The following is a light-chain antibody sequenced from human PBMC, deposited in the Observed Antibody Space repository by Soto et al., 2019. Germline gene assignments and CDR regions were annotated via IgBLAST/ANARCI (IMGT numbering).Light chain of an antibody. CDR2: KNN. Sequence: QLVLTQPPSASGTPGQRVTISCSGSSSNIGNFYVYWYQQLPGTAPRLLIYKNNQRPLGVPDRFSGSKSGTSASLAISGLRSEDEAEYYCAAWDDSLSGPGVFGGGTQLPVL. CDR1: SSNIGNFY. CDR3: AAWDDSLSGPGV. J-gene: IGLJ7*01. V-gene: IGLV1-47*01.